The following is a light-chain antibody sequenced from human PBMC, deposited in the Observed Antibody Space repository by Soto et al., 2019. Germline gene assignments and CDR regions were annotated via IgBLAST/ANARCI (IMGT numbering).Light chain of an antibody. CDR1: SSNIGAPYD. CDR2: GNT. J-gene: IGLJ3*02. CDR3: QSYDSSLSGSV. V-gene: IGLV1-40*01. Sequence: QSVLTQPPSVSGAPGQRVTISCTGSSSNIGAPYDVHWYQQLPGIAPKLLIYGNTNRPSGVPDRFSGSKSGTSASLAITGLQAEDEADYYCQSYDSSLSGSVFGGGTKVTVL.